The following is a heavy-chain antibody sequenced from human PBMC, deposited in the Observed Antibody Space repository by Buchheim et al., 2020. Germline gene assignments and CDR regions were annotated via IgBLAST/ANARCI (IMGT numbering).Heavy chain of an antibody. Sequence: QVQLVESGGGLVKPGGSLRLSCAASGFTFSDYYMSWIRQAPGKGLEWVSYISSSGSTIYYADSVKGRFTISRDNAKNSLYLQMNSLRAEDTAVYYCAKGQVDIAAASPTYYYYYYMDVWGKGTT. J-gene: IGHJ6*03. CDR3: AKGQVDIAAASPTYYYYYYMDV. CDR2: ISSSGSTI. CDR1: GFTFSDYY. V-gene: IGHV3-11*01. D-gene: IGHD6-13*01.